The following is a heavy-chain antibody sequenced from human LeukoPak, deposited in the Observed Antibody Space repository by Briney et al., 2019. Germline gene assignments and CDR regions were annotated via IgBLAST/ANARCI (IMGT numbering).Heavy chain of an antibody. Sequence: GGSLRLSCAASGFTFSSYSMNWVRQAPGKGLEWVSSISSSSSYIYYADSVKGRFTISRDNAKNSLYLQMNSLRAEDTAVYYCARTAELVVVPAVANWFDPWGQGTLVTVSS. V-gene: IGHV3-21*01. D-gene: IGHD2-2*01. CDR3: ARTAELVVVPAVANWFDP. CDR2: ISSSSSYI. J-gene: IGHJ5*02. CDR1: GFTFSSYS.